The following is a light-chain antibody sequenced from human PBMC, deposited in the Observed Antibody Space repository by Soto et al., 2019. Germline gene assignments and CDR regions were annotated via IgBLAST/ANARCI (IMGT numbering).Light chain of an antibody. CDR2: DAS. CDR1: QTISSW. CDR3: QHYISYPYT. V-gene: IGKV1-5*01. Sequence: DIQMTQSPSTLSASAGDRVTITCRASQTISSWLAWYQQKPGKAPKLLIYDASTLASGAPSRFSGSGSGTEFTLTISSLQPDDFATYYCQHYISYPYTFGQGTELEIK. J-gene: IGKJ2*01.